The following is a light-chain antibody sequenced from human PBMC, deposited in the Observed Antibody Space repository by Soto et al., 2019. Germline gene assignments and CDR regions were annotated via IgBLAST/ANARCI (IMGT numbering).Light chain of an antibody. J-gene: IGKJ5*01. CDR3: QQRLSWPIT. Sequence: EIVLAHSPATLSLSPLERATLSFMSSQSVINQLGWYQQKPGQAPRLLIFDTSNRATGIPARFSGSGAGTDYTLSISSLEPEDFAVYYCQQRLSWPITFGQGTRLEIK. CDR2: DTS. CDR1: QSVINQ. V-gene: IGKV3D-11*02.